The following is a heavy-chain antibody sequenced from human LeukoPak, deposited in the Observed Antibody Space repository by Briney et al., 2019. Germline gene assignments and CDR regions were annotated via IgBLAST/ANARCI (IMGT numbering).Heavy chain of an antibody. CDR3: ARDGYGNNYMDV. D-gene: IGHD1/OR15-1a*01. J-gene: IGHJ6*03. Sequence: GGSLSLSCAASGFSLSSNFMSGVRQARGKALEWVSDIYSGGTTYYADSVKGRFTISRDNSKNTLSLQMNSLRAEDTGVYYCARDGYGNNYMDVWGKGTTLTVSS. CDR2: IYSGGTT. V-gene: IGHV3-53*01. CDR1: GFSLSSNF.